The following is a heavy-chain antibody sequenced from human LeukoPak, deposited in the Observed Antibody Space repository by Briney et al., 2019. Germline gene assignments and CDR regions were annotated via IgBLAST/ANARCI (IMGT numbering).Heavy chain of an antibody. CDR1: GYTFTSYG. V-gene: IGHV1-18*01. D-gene: IGHD6-13*01. Sequence: ASVKVSCKASGYTFTSYGISWVRQAPGQGLEWMGWISAYNGNTNYAQKLQGRVTMTTDTSTSTAYMELRSLRSEDTAVYYCATEGHRRAAGSSPFDLWGQGSLVTVSS. CDR3: ATEGHRRAAGSSPFDL. J-gene: IGHJ4*02. CDR2: ISAYNGNT.